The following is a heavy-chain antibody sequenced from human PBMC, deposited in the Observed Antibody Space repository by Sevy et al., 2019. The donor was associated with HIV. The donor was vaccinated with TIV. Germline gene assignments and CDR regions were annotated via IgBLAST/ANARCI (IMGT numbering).Heavy chain of an antibody. CDR1: GFAFHEYS. CDR2: LSFGCGKI. D-gene: IGHD2-8*01. J-gene: IGHJ4*02. V-gene: IGHV3-23*01. Sequence: WGSLRLSCAASGFAFHEYSMSWIRQAPGKGLEWVATLSFGCGKINYADSVKGRFTISRDNSKNSFYLQMDNLRVEDTARYYCAREGCSRPHDYWGQGTRVTVSS. CDR3: AREGCSRPHDY.